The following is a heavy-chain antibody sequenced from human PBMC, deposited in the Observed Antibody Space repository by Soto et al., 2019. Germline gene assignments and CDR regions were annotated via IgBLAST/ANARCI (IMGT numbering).Heavy chain of an antibody. CDR3: ARGVKYDFDI. CDR2: ITTSSSYI. V-gene: IGHV3-21*01. J-gene: IGHJ3*02. Sequence: EVQLVESGGGLVKPGGSLRLSCAASGFTFSSYSMNWARQAPGKGLEWVSSITTSSSYIYYADSVKGRFTISRDNAKNSLYLQMNSLRAEDTAVYYCARGVKYDFDIWGQGTMVTVSS. CDR1: GFTFSSYS.